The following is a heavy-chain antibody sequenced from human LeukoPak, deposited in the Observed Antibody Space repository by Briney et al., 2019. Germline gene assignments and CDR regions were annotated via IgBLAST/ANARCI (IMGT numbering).Heavy chain of an antibody. D-gene: IGHD2-21*02. CDR2: IIPIFGTA. Sequence: SVKVSCKAFGYTFTDYYIHWVRQAPGQGLEWMGGIIPIFGTANYAQKFQGRVTITADKSTSTAYMELSSLRSEDTAVYYCASGYCGGDCFDNWFDPWGQGTLVTVSS. V-gene: IGHV1-69*06. CDR3: ASGYCGGDCFDNWFDP. CDR1: GYTFTDYY. J-gene: IGHJ5*02.